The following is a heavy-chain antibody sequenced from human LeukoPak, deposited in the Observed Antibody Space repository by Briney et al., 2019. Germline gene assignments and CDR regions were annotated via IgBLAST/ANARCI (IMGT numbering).Heavy chain of an antibody. Sequence: PSETPSLTCAVYGGSFSGYYWSWIRQPPGKGLEWIGEINHSGSTNYNPSLKSRVTISVDTSKNQFSLKLSSVTAADTAVYYCARGLAGGRITIFGVVIREVGFDYWGQGTLVTVSS. V-gene: IGHV4-34*01. CDR2: INHSGST. D-gene: IGHD3-3*01. CDR3: ARGLAGGRITIFGVVIREVGFDY. CDR1: GGSFSGYY. J-gene: IGHJ4*02.